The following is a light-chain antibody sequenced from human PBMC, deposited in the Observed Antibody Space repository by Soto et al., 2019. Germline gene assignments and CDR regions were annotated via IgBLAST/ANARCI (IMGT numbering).Light chain of an antibody. CDR3: QQYNSYSTWT. CDR1: QSISSW. Sequence: DIQMTQSPSTLSASVGDIVTTTCRASQSISSWLAWYQQKPGKAPKLLIYKASSLESGVPSRFSGSGSGTEFTLTISSLQPDDFATYYCQQYNSYSTWTFGQGTKVEIK. CDR2: KAS. V-gene: IGKV1-5*03. J-gene: IGKJ1*01.